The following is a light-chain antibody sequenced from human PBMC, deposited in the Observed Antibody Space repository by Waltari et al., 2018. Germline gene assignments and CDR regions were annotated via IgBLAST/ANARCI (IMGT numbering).Light chain of an antibody. CDR1: SGSIATDY. V-gene: IGLV6-57*03. CDR2: EDD. CDR3: HSYDSSPFWV. Sequence: NFLLTQPHSVSESPGKTVTISCTRSSGSIATDYVQWYQQRPGSAPTPVIYEDDQRPSGVPDRFSGSIDSSSNSASLTIAGLKTEDEADYYCHSYDSSPFWVFGGGTKLTVL. J-gene: IGLJ3*02.